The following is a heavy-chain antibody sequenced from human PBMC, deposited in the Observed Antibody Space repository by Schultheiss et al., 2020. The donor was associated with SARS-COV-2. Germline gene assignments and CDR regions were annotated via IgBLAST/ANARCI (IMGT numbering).Heavy chain of an antibody. V-gene: IGHV3-20*04. CDR1: GFTFSSYA. CDR2: INWNGGST. Sequence: GGSLRLSCAASGFTFSSYAMSWVRHAPGKGLEWVSGINWNGGSTGYADSVKGRFTISRDNAKNSLYLQMNSLRAEDTAVYYCARSFGYYDSSGYAWGQGTLVTVLL. CDR3: ARSFGYYDSSGYA. J-gene: IGHJ5*02. D-gene: IGHD3-22*01.